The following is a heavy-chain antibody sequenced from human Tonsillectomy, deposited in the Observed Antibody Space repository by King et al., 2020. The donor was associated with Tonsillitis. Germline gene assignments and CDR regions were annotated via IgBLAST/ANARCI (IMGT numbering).Heavy chain of an antibody. CDR2: IYPGDSDT. J-gene: IGHJ4*02. D-gene: IGHD3-9*01. Sequence: QLVQSGAEVKKPGESLKISCKGSGYSFSSYWIGRVRQKPGKGLEWMGIIYPGDSDTRYSPSFQGQVPISADKSVSTAYLQWPSLKASDTAIYYCARQALPASYDILTGPPLDYWGQGTLVTVSS. CDR3: ARQALPASYDILTGPPLDY. CDR1: GYSFSSYW. V-gene: IGHV5-51*01.